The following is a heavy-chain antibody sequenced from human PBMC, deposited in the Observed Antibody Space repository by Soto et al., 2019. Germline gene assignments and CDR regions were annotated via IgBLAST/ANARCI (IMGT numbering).Heavy chain of an antibody. CDR1: CGSMTSYY. V-gene: IGHV4-4*07. J-gene: IGHJ5*02. CDR3: ARGQRFSDWFDP. D-gene: IGHD3-3*01. CDR2: VYSSGGT. Sequence: PSETLSLTCTVSCGSMTSYYWTWIRQPAGKGLKWIGRVYSSGGTHYNPSLKSRVTISLDTSKNQFSLRLLSVTDADTAVYFCARGQRFSDWFDPWGQGTLVTVSS.